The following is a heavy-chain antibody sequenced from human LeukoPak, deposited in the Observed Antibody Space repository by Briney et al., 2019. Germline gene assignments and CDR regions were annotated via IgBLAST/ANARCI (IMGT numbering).Heavy chain of an antibody. CDR2: INHSGST. J-gene: IGHJ3*02. Sequence: SETLSLTCAVYGGSFSDYYWSWIRQPPGKGLEWIGEINHSGSTNYNPSLKSRVTISVDTSKNQFSLKLSSVTAADTAVYYCARAFTMVRGANPQGAFDIWGQGTMVTVSS. CDR1: GGSFSDYY. V-gene: IGHV4-34*01. D-gene: IGHD3-10*01. CDR3: ARAFTMVRGANPQGAFDI.